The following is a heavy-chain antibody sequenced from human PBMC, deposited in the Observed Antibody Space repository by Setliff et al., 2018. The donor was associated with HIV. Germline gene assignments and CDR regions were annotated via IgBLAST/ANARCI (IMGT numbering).Heavy chain of an antibody. CDR3: ARAPYARSNWFDP. CDR1: GFRFRSYW. J-gene: IGHJ5*02. Sequence: GGSLRLSCAASGFRFRSYWMSWVRQAPGKGLESVANVKQDGTETLYVDSVKGRFTISRDNANNLVYLQMNSLRVEDTGVYYCARAPYARSNWFDPWGQGTLVTVSS. D-gene: IGHD4-17*01. V-gene: IGHV3-7*01. CDR2: VKQDGTET.